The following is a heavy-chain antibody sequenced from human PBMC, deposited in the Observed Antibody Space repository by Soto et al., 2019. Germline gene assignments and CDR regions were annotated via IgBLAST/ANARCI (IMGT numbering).Heavy chain of an antibody. CDR1: GFTVSSNY. Sequence: LRLSCAASGFTVSSNYMSWVRQAPGKGLEWVSVLYSGGSTYYADSVKGRFTISRDNSKNTLSLQMNSLTAEDTAVYFCAKRRGAGGHFDYWGQGALVTVSS. V-gene: IGHV3-53*01. D-gene: IGHD2-15*01. J-gene: IGHJ4*02. CDR2: LYSGGST. CDR3: AKRRGAGGHFDY.